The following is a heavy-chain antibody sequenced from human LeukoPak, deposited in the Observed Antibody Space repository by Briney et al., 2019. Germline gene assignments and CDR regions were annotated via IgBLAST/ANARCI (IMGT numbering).Heavy chain of an antibody. D-gene: IGHD3-22*01. J-gene: IGHJ6*02. CDR3: ARGPYYYDSSGYSIVLHYYGMDV. CDR2: IYYTGST. CDR1: GGSISRDY. V-gene: IGHV4-59*01. Sequence: SETLSLTCTVSGGSISRDYWSWIRQPPGKGLEWIGYIYYTGSTNYNPSLKSRVTISVDTSKNQFSLKLSSVTAADTAVYYCARGPYYYDSSGYSIVLHYYGMDVWGQGTTVTVSS.